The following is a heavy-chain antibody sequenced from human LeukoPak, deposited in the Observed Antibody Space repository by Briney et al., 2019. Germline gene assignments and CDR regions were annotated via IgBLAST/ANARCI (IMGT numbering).Heavy chain of an antibody. CDR3: ARHKVPYSSGWYGIDY. D-gene: IGHD6-19*01. J-gene: IGHJ4*02. V-gene: IGHV4-34*01. CDR2: INHSGST. CDR1: GGSFSGYY. Sequence: SETLSLTCAVYGGSFSGYYWSWIRQPPGKGLEWIGEINHSGSTNYNPSLKSRVTISVDTSKNQFSLKLSSVTAADTAVYYCARHKVPYSSGWYGIDYWGQGTLVTVSS.